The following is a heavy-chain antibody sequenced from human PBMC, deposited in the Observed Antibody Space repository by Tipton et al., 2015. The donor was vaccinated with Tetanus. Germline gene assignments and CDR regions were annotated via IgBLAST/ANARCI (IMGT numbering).Heavy chain of an antibody. D-gene: IGHD5-24*01. J-gene: IGHJ4*02. CDR3: ARGITDGYNRRLDY. Sequence: TLSLTCTVSGGLITTGGYSWGWIRQLPGQGLEWLGYIYQTDSTYYNPSVTSRLTLSLQRSKNQVSLKLISVTAADTAVYYCARGITDGYNRRLDYWGQGLRVAVS. V-gene: IGHV4-30-2*01. CDR2: IYQTDST. CDR1: GGLITTGGYS.